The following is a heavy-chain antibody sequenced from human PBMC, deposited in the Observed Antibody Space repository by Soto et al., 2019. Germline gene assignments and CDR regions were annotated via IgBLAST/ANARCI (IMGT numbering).Heavy chain of an antibody. CDR2: INPSGGST. J-gene: IGHJ6*02. CDR3: ARDRVVGDCSGGSCYIPDASNYGMDV. V-gene: IGHV1-46*01. Sequence: QVQLVQSGAEVKKPGASVKVSCKASGYTFTSYYMHWVRQAPGQGLEWMGIINPSGGSTSYAQKFQGRVTMARDTSTCTVDMELSSLRSEDTAVYYCARDRVVGDCSGGSCYIPDASNYGMDVWGQGTTVTVSS. CDR1: GYTFTSYY. D-gene: IGHD2-15*01.